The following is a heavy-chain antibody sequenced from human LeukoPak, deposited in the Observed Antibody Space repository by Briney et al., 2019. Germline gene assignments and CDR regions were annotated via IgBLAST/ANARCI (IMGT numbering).Heavy chain of an antibody. CDR3: ARNYDFWSGYCGY. D-gene: IGHD3-3*01. V-gene: IGHV3-21*01. Sequence: PGGSLRLSCGASGFTFRSYSMNWVRQAPGKGLEWVSSISSSSSYIYYADSVKGRFTISRDNAKNSLYLQMNSLRAEDTAVYYCARNYDFWSGYCGYWGQGTLVTVSS. J-gene: IGHJ4*02. CDR1: GFTFRSYS. CDR2: ISSSSSYI.